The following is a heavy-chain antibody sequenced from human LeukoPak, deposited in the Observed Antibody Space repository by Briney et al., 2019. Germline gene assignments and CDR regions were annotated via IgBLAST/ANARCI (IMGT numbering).Heavy chain of an antibody. CDR2: IIPILGTA. D-gene: IGHD5-18*01. CDR3: AGEVDTAMKY. CDR1: GGTFSSYA. J-gene: IGHJ4*02. Sequence: GASVKVSCKASGGTFSSYAISWARQAPGQGLEWMGGIIPILGTANYAQKFQGRVTITADESTSTAYMELSSLRSEDTAVYYCAGEVDTAMKYWGQGTLVTVSS. V-gene: IGHV1-69*13.